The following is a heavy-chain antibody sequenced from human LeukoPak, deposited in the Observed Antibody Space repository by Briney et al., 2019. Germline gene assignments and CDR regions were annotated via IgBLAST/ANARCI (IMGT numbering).Heavy chain of an antibody. D-gene: IGHD3-9*01. J-gene: IGHJ4*02. CDR1: GYSISSGYY. V-gene: IGHV4-38-2*02. Sequence: SETLSLTCTVSGYSISSGYYWGWIRQPPGKGLEWIGSIYHSGSTYYNPSLKSRVTISVDTSKNQFSLKLSSVTAADTAVYYCARERNYDVLTGYYRGPPSYYFDYWGQGTLVTVSS. CDR2: IYHSGST. CDR3: ARERNYDVLTGYYRGPPSYYFDY.